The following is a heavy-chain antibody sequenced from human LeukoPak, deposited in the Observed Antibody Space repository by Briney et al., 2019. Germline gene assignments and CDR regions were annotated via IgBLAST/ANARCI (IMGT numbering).Heavy chain of an antibody. Sequence: GGSLRLSCAASGFTFSNYWMSWVRQAPGKGLEWVASIDQYGRAKYYVDSVRGRFTFSRDNTKNSLHLQMNSLRAEDTAVYYCARADSYGSILDYWGQGTRVIDSS. J-gene: IGHJ4*02. D-gene: IGHD5-18*01. CDR3: ARADSYGSILDY. CDR1: GFTFSNYW. CDR2: IDQYGRAK. V-gene: IGHV3-7*04.